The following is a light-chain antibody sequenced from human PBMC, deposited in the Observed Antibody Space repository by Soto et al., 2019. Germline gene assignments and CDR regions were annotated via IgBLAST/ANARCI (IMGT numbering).Light chain of an antibody. Sequence: QSVLTQPPSVSGAPGQRVTISCTGCSSNIGSGYDVHWYQQLPGTAPKLLIYGNTNRPSGVPDRCSASTSATSASLAITGLQAEDEGDYYCQSYDNRLSGYVFGTGTKVTVL. V-gene: IGLV1-40*01. CDR2: GNT. CDR3: QSYDNRLSGYV. J-gene: IGLJ1*01. CDR1: SSNIGSGYD.